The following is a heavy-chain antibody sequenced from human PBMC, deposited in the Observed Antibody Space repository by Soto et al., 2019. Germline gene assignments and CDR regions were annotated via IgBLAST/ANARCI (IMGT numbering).Heavy chain of an antibody. D-gene: IGHD1-26*01. Sequence: QVQLVESGGGVVQPGRSLRLSCVASGFTFSSYGMHWVRQAPGKGLEWVAVIWYDGSNKYYADSVKGRFTISRDNSKNKLYLQMNSLRAEDTAVYYCARGYSGSYSVDYWGQGTLVTVSS. CDR3: ARGYSGSYSVDY. J-gene: IGHJ4*02. CDR2: IWYDGSNK. V-gene: IGHV3-33*01. CDR1: GFTFSSYG.